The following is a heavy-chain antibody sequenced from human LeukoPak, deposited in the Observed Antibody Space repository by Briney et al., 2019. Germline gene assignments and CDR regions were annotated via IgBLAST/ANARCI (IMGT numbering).Heavy chain of an antibody. Sequence: GGSLRPSCAASGFTFRSYTMNWVRQAPGKGLEWVSYISTTSSSIYYADSVKDRFIISRDNAKNSLYLHMNSLRDEDTAVYYCARDSVMKYWGQGTLVTVSS. J-gene: IGHJ4*02. V-gene: IGHV3-48*02. CDR2: ISTTSSSI. CDR1: GFTFRSYT. CDR3: ARDSVMKY.